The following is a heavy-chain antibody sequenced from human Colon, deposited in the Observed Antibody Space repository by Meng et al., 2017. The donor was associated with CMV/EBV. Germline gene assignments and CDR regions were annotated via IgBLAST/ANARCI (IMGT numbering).Heavy chain of an antibody. CDR2: IKQDGSEK. Sequence: GESLKISCAASGFTFSSYWMSWVRQAPGKGLEWVANIKQDGSEKYYVDSVKGRFTVSRDNAKSSLYLQMNSLRAEDTAVYYCARRPLGFCSSASCQPLWYFDLWGRGTLVTVSS. V-gene: IGHV3-7*01. CDR3: ARRPLGFCSSASCQPLWYFDL. J-gene: IGHJ2*01. D-gene: IGHD2-2*01. CDR1: GFTFSSYW.